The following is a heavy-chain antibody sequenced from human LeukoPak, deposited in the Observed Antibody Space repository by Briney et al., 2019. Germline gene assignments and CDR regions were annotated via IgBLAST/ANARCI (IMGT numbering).Heavy chain of an antibody. CDR2: IDSGGST. V-gene: IGHV3-53*01. CDR3: ARSTVVTGRYYYYYMDV. Sequence: GGSLRLSCAASGFTFSDYYMSWIRQAPGKGLEWVSVIDSGGSTYYADSVKGRFTISRDNSRNTLYLQMNSLRAEDTAVYYCARSTVVTGRYYYYYMDVWGKGTTVSVSS. J-gene: IGHJ6*03. CDR1: GFTFSDYY. D-gene: IGHD4-23*01.